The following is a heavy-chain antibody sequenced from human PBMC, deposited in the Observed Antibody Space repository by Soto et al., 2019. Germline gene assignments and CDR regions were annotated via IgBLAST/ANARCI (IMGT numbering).Heavy chain of an antibody. Sequence: QVQLQESGPGLVKPSQTLSLTCTVSGGSISSDDYYWTWIRQPPGKGLEWIGYTYYSGSTYYNPSLKSRVTISVDTSKNQFSLKLSSVTAADTAVYYCARGSKGGYYYGMDVWGQGTTVTVPS. CDR1: GGSISSDDYY. V-gene: IGHV4-30-4*01. CDR2: TYYSGST. CDR3: ARGSKGGYYYGMDV. J-gene: IGHJ6*02. D-gene: IGHD3-16*01.